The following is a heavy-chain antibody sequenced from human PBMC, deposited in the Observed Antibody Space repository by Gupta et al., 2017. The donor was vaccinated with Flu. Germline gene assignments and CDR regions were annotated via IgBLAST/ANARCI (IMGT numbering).Heavy chain of an antibody. Sequence: SWSGQAPGKGLEWVSYINGDETTIHYADSVKGRFTVYRDNAKNSLYLQMNSLRAEDTAVYYCVRAGLRGYYDSSGYYFAGYWGQGTLVNVSS. J-gene: IGHJ4*02. D-gene: IGHD3-22*01. CDR3: VRAGLRGYYDSSGYYFAGY. CDR2: INGDETTI. V-gene: IGHV3-11*01.